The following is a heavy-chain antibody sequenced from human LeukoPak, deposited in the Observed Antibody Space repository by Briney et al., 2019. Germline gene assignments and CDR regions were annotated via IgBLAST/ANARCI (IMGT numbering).Heavy chain of an antibody. CDR1: GGSISSSSYY. J-gene: IGHJ4*02. CDR3: ARLYDFWSGYYLSRGMEGIGYFDY. CDR2: IYYSGST. D-gene: IGHD3-3*01. Sequence: KTSETLSLTCTVSGGSISSSSYYWGWIRQPPGKGLEWIGSIYYSGSTYYNPSLKSRVTISVDTSKNQFSLKLSSVTAADTAVYYCARLYDFWSGYYLSRGMEGIGYFDYWGQGTLVTVSS. V-gene: IGHV4-39*01.